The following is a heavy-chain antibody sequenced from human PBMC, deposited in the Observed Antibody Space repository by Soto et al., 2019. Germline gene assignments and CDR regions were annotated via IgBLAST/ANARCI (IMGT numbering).Heavy chain of an antibody. J-gene: IGHJ6*02. CDR1: GGTFSKYA. D-gene: IGHD3-22*01. V-gene: IGHV1-69*01. Sequence: QVQLVQSGAEMQQPGASVRVSCKASGGTFSKYAFSWVRQAPGQGLEWLGGTIPMFGTPNYAQKFQGRVAISADESTATVYMELSSLRSEDTVVYFCARPLRDRNYYYGMAVWGQGTTVNVSS. CDR2: TIPMFGTP. CDR3: ARPLRDRNYYYGMAV.